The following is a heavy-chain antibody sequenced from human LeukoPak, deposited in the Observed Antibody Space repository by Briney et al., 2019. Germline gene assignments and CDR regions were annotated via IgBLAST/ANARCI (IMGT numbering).Heavy chain of an antibody. J-gene: IGHJ4*02. CDR2: IYYSGST. V-gene: IGHV4-39*01. CDR3: ARGATDY. CDR1: GGSISSSSYY. D-gene: IGHD1-26*01. Sequence: SETLSLXCTVSGGSISSSSYYWGWIRQPPEKGLEWIGSIYYSGSTYYNPSLKSRVTISVDTSKNQFSLKLSSVTAADTAVYYCARGATDYWGQGTLVTVS.